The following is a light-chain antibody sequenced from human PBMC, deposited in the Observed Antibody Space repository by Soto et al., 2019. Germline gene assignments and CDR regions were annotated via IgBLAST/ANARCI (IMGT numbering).Light chain of an antibody. Sequence: EIVLTQSPATLSLSLGETSTLSSMASQSIGSYLAWYQHKLGQPPRLLIYGASSRATGIPDRLSGSGSETDFTLTISSLEPEDFAVYYCQQRSNWSFTFGQGTRLEI. CDR3: QQRSNWSFT. CDR2: GAS. CDR1: QSIGSY. J-gene: IGKJ5*01. V-gene: IGKV3-11*01.